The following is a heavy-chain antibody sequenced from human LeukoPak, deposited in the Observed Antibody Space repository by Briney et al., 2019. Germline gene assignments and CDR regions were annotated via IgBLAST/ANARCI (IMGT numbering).Heavy chain of an antibody. V-gene: IGHV3-30-3*01. CDR2: ISYDGSNK. CDR3: ARSSVSHDYGDYGELDV. CDR1: GFTLCTYS. J-gene: IGHJ6*04. Sequence: GRSLRLSCAASGFTLCTYSKCWVRQAPGKALEWVTVISYDGSNKYYTDSVKGRFIISRDNSKNTVYLQMNSLRLEDTAVYYCARSSVSHDYGDYGELDVWGKGTTVTVSS. D-gene: IGHD4-17*01.